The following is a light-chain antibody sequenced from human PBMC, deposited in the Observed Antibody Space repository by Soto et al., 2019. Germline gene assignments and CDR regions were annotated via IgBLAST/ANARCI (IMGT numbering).Light chain of an antibody. CDR2: DAS. CDR1: QSVSSY. CDR3: QQRSNWPPLT. J-gene: IGKJ4*01. V-gene: IGKV3-11*01. Sequence: EIVLTQSPATLSLSPGERATLSCRASQSVSSYLAWYQQKPGQAPRLLIYDASNRASGIPARFSGSGSGTDVTLPIGSLEPEDCAVYYWQQRSNWPPLTFGGGTKVEIK.